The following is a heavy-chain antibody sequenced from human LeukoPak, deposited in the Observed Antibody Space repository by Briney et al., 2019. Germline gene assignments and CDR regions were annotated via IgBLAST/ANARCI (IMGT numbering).Heavy chain of an antibody. D-gene: IGHD3-3*01. CDR2: IYYSGST. Sequence: KSSETLSLTCTVSGGSISSYYWSWIRQPPGKGLEWIGYIYYSGSTNYNPSLKSRVTISVDTSKNQFSLKLSSVTAADTAVYYCARLSSITIFGVVKWFDPWGQGTLVTVSS. CDR1: GGSISSYY. J-gene: IGHJ5*02. CDR3: ARLSSITIFGVVKWFDP. V-gene: IGHV4-59*08.